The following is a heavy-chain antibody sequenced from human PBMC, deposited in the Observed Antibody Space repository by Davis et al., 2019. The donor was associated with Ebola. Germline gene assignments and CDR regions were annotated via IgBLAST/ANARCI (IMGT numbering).Heavy chain of an antibody. CDR1: GFTFSSYA. J-gene: IGHJ6*02. Sequence: GESLKISCAASGFTFSSYAMTWVRQAPGKGLEWVSAISGSGGSTYYADSVKGRFTISRDNSKNTLYLQMNSLRAEDTAVYYCARGVGWSGYSYYYYGMDVWGQGTTVTVSS. D-gene: IGHD3-3*01. V-gene: IGHV3-23*01. CDR3: ARGVGWSGYSYYYYGMDV. CDR2: ISGSGGST.